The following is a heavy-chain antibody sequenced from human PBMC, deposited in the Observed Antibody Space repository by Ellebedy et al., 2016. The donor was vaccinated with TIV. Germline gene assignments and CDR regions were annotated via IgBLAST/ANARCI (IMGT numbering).Heavy chain of an antibody. D-gene: IGHD2-2*01. J-gene: IGHJ6*02. V-gene: IGHV1-69*13. CDR2: IIPIFGTA. CDR1: GGTFSSYA. CDR3: ASRSTGNQYQLLISYYYYGMDV. Sequence: SVKVSCXASGGTFSSYAISWVRQAPGQGLEWMGGIIPIFGTANYAQKFQGRVTITADESTSTAYMELSSLRSEDTAVYYCASRSTGNQYQLLISYYYYGMDVWGQGTTVTVSS.